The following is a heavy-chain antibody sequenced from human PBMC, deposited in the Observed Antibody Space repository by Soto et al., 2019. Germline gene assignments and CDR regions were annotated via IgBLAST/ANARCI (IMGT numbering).Heavy chain of an antibody. CDR1: GYTFTSYD. Sequence: QVQLVQSGAEVKKPGASVKVSCKASGYTFTSYDINWVRQATGQGLEWMGWMNPNSGNTGYAQKFQGRVTMTRNNSISTAYMELSSLRSEDTAVYYCASTVGRYFDWLSKTDAFDIWGQGTMVTVSS. J-gene: IGHJ3*02. V-gene: IGHV1-8*01. D-gene: IGHD3-9*01. CDR3: ASTVGRYFDWLSKTDAFDI. CDR2: MNPNSGNT.